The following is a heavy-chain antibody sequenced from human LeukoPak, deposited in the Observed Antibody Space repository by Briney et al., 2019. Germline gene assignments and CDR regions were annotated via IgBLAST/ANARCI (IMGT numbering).Heavy chain of an antibody. D-gene: IGHD3-22*01. CDR3: AKDISERWYDSSGYFDY. CDR1: GFTFDDYA. CDR2: ISWSSGSI. Sequence: GGSLRLSCAASGFTFDDYAMHWVRQAPGKGLEWVSGISWSSGSIGYADSVKGRFTISRDNAKNSLYLQMNSLRAEDTALYYCAKDISERWYDSSGYFDYWGQGTLVTVSS. V-gene: IGHV3-9*01. J-gene: IGHJ4*02.